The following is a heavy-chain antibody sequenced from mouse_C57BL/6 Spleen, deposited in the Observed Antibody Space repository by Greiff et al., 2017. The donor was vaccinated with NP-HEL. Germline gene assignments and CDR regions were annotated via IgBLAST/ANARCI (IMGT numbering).Heavy chain of an antibody. CDR2: IYPGDGDT. D-gene: IGHD1-1*01. CDR1: GYAFSSYW. J-gene: IGHJ2*01. V-gene: IGHV1-80*01. Sequence: VQLQQSGAELVKPGASVKISCKASGYAFSSYWMNWVKQRPGKGLEWIGQIYPGDGDTNYNGKFKGKATLTADKSSSTAYMQLSSLTSEDSAVYFCARFGHYYGSSGDYWGQGTTLTVSS. CDR3: ARFGHYYGSSGDY.